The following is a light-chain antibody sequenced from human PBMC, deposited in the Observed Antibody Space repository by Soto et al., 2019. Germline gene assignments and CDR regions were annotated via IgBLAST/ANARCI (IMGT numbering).Light chain of an antibody. CDR1: SSNIGAGYD. CDR3: QSYDSSLSGSV. J-gene: IGLJ3*02. V-gene: IGLV1-40*01. Sequence: QSVLTQPPSVSGAPGQRVTISCTGSSSNIGAGYDVHWYQQYPGTAPKLLIYGNSNRPSGVPDRFSGSKSGTSASLAITGLQAEAEADYYCQSYDSSLSGSVFGGGTKLTVL. CDR2: GNS.